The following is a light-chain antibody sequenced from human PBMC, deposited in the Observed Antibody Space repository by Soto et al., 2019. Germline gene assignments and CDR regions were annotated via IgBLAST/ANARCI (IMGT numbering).Light chain of an antibody. CDR1: QSISSY. Sequence: DIQMTQSPSSLSASVRDRVTITCRASQSISSYVSWYQHKPGKAPKLLIYAASTLQSGVPSRFSGSGSGTDFTLTISSLQPEDFATYYCQQYNSYSEAFGQGTKVDIK. V-gene: IGKV1-39*01. CDR3: QQYNSYSEA. CDR2: AAS. J-gene: IGKJ1*01.